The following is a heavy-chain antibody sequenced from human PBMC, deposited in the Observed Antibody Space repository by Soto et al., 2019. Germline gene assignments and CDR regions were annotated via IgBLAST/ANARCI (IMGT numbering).Heavy chain of an antibody. J-gene: IGHJ4*02. V-gene: IGHV4-31*03. Sequence: QVQLQESGPKLVKPSQTLSLTCSVSGGSISTVGHYWTWIRQPQGKGLEWIGSIYHTGSTYYSKSLRSRLTMSVDTSKSQFSLRLSSVTAADTAVYYCARATGTLRSRNCDYWGQGSLVTVSS. D-gene: IGHD1-1*01. CDR1: GGSISTVGHY. CDR3: ARATGTLRSRNCDY. CDR2: IYHTGST.